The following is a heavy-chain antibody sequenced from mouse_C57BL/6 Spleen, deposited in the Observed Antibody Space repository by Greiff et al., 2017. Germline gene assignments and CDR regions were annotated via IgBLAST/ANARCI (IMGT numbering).Heavy chain of an antibody. Sequence: VKLMESGAELVRPGASVTLSCKASGYTFTDYEMHWVKQTPVHGLEWIGAIDPETGGTAYNQKFKGKAILTADKSSSTAYMELRSLTSEDSAVYYCTRPITTVVGDAMDYWGQGTSVTVSS. V-gene: IGHV1-15*01. D-gene: IGHD1-1*01. J-gene: IGHJ4*01. CDR2: IDPETGGT. CDR1: GYTFTDYE. CDR3: TRPITTVVGDAMDY.